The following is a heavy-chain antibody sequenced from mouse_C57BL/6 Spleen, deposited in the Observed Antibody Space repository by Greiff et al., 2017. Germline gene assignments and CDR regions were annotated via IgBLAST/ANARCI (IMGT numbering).Heavy chain of an antibody. D-gene: IGHD2-4*01. CDR3: ASGIYYDYDDYAKDY. J-gene: IGHJ4*01. V-gene: IGHV1-61*01. CDR2: IYPSNSET. CDR1: GYTFTSYW. Sequence: QVQLQQPGPELVRPGSSVKLSCKASGYTFTSYWMDWVKQRPGQGLEWIGNIYPSNSETHYNQKFKDKATLTVDKSSSTAYMQLSSLTSEGSTVYYCASGIYYDYDDYAKDYWGQGTSVTASS.